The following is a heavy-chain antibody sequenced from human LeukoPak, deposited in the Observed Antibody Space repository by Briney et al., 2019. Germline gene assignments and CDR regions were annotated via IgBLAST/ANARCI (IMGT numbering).Heavy chain of an antibody. J-gene: IGHJ4*02. CDR1: GFTFSNFG. Sequence: GGSLRLSCAGSGFTFSNFGMSWVRQAPGKGLEWVSAISGSGGSTYDADSVKGRFTISRDNSKNTLYLQMNSLRAEDTAVYYCAKDSGWQSYYFDYWGQGILVTVSS. CDR2: ISGSGGST. V-gene: IGHV3-23*01. D-gene: IGHD6-19*01. CDR3: AKDSGWQSYYFDY.